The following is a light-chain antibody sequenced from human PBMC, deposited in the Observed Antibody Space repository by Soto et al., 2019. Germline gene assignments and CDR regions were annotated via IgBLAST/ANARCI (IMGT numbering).Light chain of an antibody. V-gene: IGKV3-20*01. CDR2: SAS. CDR3: QQYGSAPGT. Sequence: EIVLTQSPGTLSLSPGERATLSCRASQSVSSTFLAWYQQKPGQAPRLLIYSASSRATGIPARFSGSGSGTDFTLTISRLEPEDFAVYYCQQYGSAPGTFGQGTKVAIK. J-gene: IGKJ1*01. CDR1: QSVSSTF.